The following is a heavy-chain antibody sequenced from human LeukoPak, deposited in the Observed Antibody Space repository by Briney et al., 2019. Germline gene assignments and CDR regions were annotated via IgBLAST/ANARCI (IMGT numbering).Heavy chain of an antibody. Sequence: PGGSLRLSCAASGFTFSSYAMGWVRQAPGKGLEWVSAISGSGGSTYYADSVKGRFTISRDNSKNTLYLQMNSLRAEDTAVYYCAKFSTVALHYFDYWGQGTLVTVSS. CDR3: AKFSTVALHYFDY. CDR2: ISGSGGST. CDR1: GFTFSSYA. J-gene: IGHJ4*02. V-gene: IGHV3-23*01. D-gene: IGHD4-23*01.